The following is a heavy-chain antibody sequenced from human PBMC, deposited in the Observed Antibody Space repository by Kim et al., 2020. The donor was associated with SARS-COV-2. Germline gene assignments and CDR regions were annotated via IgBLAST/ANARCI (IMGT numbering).Heavy chain of an antibody. V-gene: IGHV3-7*04. J-gene: IGHJ4*02. Sequence: ENVYVDSVRGRLTISRDNAKNALYLQMNSLRAEDTAVYFCARDLGRGHFDYWGQGTLVTVSS. D-gene: IGHD3-16*01. CDR2: EN. CDR3: ARDLGRGHFDY.